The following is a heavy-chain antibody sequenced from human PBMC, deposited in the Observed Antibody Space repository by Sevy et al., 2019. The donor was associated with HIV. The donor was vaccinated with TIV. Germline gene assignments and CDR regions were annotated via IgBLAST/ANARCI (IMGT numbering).Heavy chain of an antibody. D-gene: IGHD6-13*01. V-gene: IGHV3-7*01. CDR1: GFTFSSYW. Sequence: GGSLRLSCAASGFTFSSYWMSWVRQAPGKGLEWVANIKQDGSEKYYVDSVKGRFTISRDNAKNSLYLQTNSLRAEDTAVYYCARDRLHQAAAGTGFDYWGQGTLVTVSS. J-gene: IGHJ4*02. CDR2: IKQDGSEK. CDR3: ARDRLHQAAAGTGFDY.